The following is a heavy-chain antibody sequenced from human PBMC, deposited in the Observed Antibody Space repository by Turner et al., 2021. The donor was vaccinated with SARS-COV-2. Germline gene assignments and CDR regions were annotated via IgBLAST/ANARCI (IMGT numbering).Heavy chain of an antibody. CDR3: ASSANSSGWDY. J-gene: IGHJ4*02. CDR2: INPNSGGT. D-gene: IGHD6-19*01. V-gene: IGHV1-2*02. CDR1: GYTYTGYY. Sequence: QLQLVQSGAEVKKPGASVKVSCKAPGYTYTGYYMHWVRPAPGQGLGGMGRINPNSGGTNYAQKVQGRVTMTRDTSSRTGYMELGRLRADYTAVYYCASSANSSGWDYWGQGNLVTVSS.